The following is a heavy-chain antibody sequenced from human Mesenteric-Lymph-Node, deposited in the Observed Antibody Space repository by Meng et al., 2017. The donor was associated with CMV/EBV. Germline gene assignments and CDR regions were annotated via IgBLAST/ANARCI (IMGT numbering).Heavy chain of an antibody. V-gene: IGHV1-69*05. D-gene: IGHD1-26*01. Sequence: SVKVSCKASGGTFSNYAITWVRQAPGQGLEWMGGIIPMFGTANYAQKFQGRVTITTDESTRTAYMELISLRSEDTAVYYCARGLRFGSGSTPPDYWGQGTLVTVSS. CDR2: IIPMFGTA. CDR3: ARGLRFGSGSTPPDY. J-gene: IGHJ4*02. CDR1: GGTFSNYA.